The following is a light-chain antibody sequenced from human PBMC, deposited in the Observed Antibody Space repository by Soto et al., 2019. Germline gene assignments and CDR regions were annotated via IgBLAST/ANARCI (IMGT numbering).Light chain of an antibody. Sequence: QSVLTQPASVSGSPGQSITISCTGTSSDVGGYNYVSWYQQHPGKAPNLIILDVSNRPSGVSNRFSGSKSGNSASLTISGLQAEDEADYYCSSYTGSNTPVVFGGGTKLTVL. J-gene: IGLJ2*01. V-gene: IGLV2-14*01. CDR1: SSDVGGYNY. CDR2: DVS. CDR3: SSYTGSNTPVV.